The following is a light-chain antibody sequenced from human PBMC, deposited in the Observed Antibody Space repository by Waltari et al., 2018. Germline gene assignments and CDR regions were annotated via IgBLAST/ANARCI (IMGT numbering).Light chain of an antibody. Sequence: DIQMTQSPPSLSASVGDRVTITCRASQSITSYLHWYQQKPGRAPKLLIYAASSLQTGVPSRFSGSGSGTDFTLTISSLQPEDFGTYYCQQSYSIVWTFGQGTKLEIK. CDR3: QQSYSIVWT. CDR2: AAS. V-gene: IGKV1-39*01. J-gene: IGKJ1*01. CDR1: QSITSY.